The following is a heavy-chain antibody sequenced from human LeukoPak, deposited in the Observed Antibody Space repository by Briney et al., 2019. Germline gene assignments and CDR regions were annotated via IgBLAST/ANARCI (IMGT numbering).Heavy chain of an antibody. CDR1: GFTFSSHW. D-gene: IGHD2-15*01. CDR3: ARDHVVDGLVFDY. V-gene: IGHV3-7*01. CDR2: INQDGSEK. Sequence: PGGSLRLSCAAPGFTFSSHWMSWVRQAPGKGLEWVANINQDGSEKYYMDSVKGRFTISRDNAKNSLYLQMNSLRAEDTAIYYCARDHVVDGLVFDYWGQGTLVTVSS. J-gene: IGHJ4*02.